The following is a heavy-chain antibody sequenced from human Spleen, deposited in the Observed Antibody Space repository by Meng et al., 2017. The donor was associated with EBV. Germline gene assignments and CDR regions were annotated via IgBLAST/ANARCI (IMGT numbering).Heavy chain of an antibody. Sequence: QGQPQVSGPRLVKPSETLSLTCTVSGGAVSSGSYYWNWIRQPPGKGLEWIGEINHSGSTNYNPSLKSRVTISVDTSKNQFSLKLSSVTAADTAVYYCARRGLTGDIWYFDLWGRGTLVTVSS. D-gene: IGHD7-27*01. CDR1: GGAVSSGSYY. V-gene: IGHV4-61*01. J-gene: IGHJ2*01. CDR3: ARRGLTGDIWYFDL. CDR2: INHSGST.